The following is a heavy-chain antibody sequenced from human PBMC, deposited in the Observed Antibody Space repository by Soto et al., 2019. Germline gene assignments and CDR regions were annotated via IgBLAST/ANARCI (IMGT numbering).Heavy chain of an antibody. CDR2: IYWDDDK. CDR3: THSLRVAGVEAAGGPGMSWFDL. Sequence: QITLKESGPTLVKPTQTLTLTCTFSGFSLSTSGVGVGWIRQPPGKALEWLALIYWDDDKRYSPSLKSRLTTTKDTSKNQVVLTLTNMDHVDTATHNCTHSLRVAGVEAAGGPGMSWFDLWGQGTLVTVSS. J-gene: IGHJ5*02. V-gene: IGHV2-5*02. D-gene: IGHD6-13*01. CDR1: GFSLSTSGVG.